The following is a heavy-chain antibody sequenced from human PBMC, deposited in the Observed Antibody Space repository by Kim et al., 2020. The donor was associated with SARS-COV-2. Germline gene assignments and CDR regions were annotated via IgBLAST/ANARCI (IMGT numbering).Heavy chain of an antibody. D-gene: IGHD3-9*01. Sequence: GGSLRLSCAASGFTFSSYAMSWVRQAPGKGLEWVSAISGSGGSTYYADSVKGRFTISRDNSKNTLYLQMNSLRAEDTAVYYCAKEETYCDILTGFAHYGMDVWGQGTTVTVSS. CDR1: GFTFSSYA. V-gene: IGHV3-23*01. CDR2: ISGSGGST. CDR3: AKEETYCDILTGFAHYGMDV. J-gene: IGHJ6*02.